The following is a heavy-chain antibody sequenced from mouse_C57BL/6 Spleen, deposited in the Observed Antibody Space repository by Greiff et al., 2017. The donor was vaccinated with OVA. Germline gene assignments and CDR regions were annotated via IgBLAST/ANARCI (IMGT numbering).Heavy chain of an antibody. CDR3: AKNEEGYYGLDY. D-gene: IGHD1-1*01. J-gene: IGHJ2*01. CDR1: GFSLTSYG. V-gene: IGHV2-5*01. Sequence: VKLQESGPGLVQPSQSLSITCTVSGFSLTSYGVHWVRQSPGKGLEWLGVIWRGGSTDYNAAFMSRLSITKDNSKSQVFFKMNSLQADDTAIYYCAKNEEGYYGLDYWGQGTTLTVSS. CDR2: IWRGGST.